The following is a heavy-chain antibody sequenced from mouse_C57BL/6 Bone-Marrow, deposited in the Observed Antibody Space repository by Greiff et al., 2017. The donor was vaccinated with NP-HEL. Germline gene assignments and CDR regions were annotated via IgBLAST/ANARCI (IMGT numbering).Heavy chain of an antibody. J-gene: IGHJ4*01. CDR3: ARRFITTVVEGAMDY. CDR2: INPGSGGT. V-gene: IGHV1-54*01. CDR1: GYAFTNYL. Sequence: QVQLQQSGAELVRPGTSVKVSCKASGYAFTNYLIEWVKQRPGQGLEWIGVINPGSGGTNYNEKFKGKATLTADKSSSTAYMQLSSLTSEDSAVYFCARRFITTVVEGAMDYWGQGTSVTVSS. D-gene: IGHD1-1*01.